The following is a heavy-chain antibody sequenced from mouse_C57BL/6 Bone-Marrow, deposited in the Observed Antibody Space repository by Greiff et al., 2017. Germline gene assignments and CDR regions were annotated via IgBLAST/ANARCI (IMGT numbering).Heavy chain of an antibody. CDR2: IWWDDDK. CDR1: GFSLSTFGMG. CDR3: ARIALRGTDWFAY. Sequence: QVTLKVSGPGILQPSQTLSLTCSFSGFSLSTFGMGVGWIRQPSGKGLEWLAHIWWDDDKYYNPALKSRLTISKDTSKNQVCLKIANVDTADTATYYCARIALRGTDWFAYWGQGTLVTVSA. J-gene: IGHJ3*01. D-gene: IGHD3-3*01. V-gene: IGHV8-8*01.